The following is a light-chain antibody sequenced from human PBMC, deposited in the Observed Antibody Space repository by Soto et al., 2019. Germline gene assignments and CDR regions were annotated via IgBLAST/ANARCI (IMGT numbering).Light chain of an antibody. J-gene: IGLJ1*01. CDR2: DVS. CDR3: MSYTTTSSFV. CDR1: RSDIGTYND. V-gene: IGLV2-14*03. Sequence: QSVLTHPGSMSGSPGQSITISCTGTRSDIGTYNDLSLYEQHPVKAPRLVISDVSNRPSGASNSFSGSKSVNTASLTVTGLQSEDEAGYYCMSYTTTSSFVFGSGNKVTLL.